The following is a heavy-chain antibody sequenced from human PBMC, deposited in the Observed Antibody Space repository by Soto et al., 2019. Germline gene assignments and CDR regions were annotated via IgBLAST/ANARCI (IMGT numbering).Heavy chain of an antibody. CDR2: TYYRSKWYN. J-gene: IGHJ5*02. CDR1: GDSVSSNSAA. CDR3: ARGHMEHLVTAPFDP. V-gene: IGHV6-1*01. D-gene: IGHD6-13*01. Sequence: SQTLSLTCDISGDSVSSNSAAWNWIRQSPSRGLEWLGRTYYRSKWYNDYAVSVRGRITINPDTSKNQFSLKLKSVTAADTAVYYCARGHMEHLVTAPFDPWGQGTLVTVPS.